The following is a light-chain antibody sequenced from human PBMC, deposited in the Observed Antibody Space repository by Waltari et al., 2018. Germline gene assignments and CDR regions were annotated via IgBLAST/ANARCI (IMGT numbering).Light chain of an antibody. V-gene: IGLV6-57*01. CDR3: QSYDSSIWV. J-gene: IGLJ3*02. CDR2: EDN. Sequence: NFMLTQPHSVSESPGKTVTISCTRSSGSIASNYVQWYQQLPGSSPTTVIYEDNQSPSGVPDRFSGSIDSSSSAASLTISGRKTEDEADYYCQSYDSSIWVFGGGTKLTVL. CDR1: SGSIASNY.